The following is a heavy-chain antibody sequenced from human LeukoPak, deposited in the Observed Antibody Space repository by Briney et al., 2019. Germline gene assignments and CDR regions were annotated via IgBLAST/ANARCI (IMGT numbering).Heavy chain of an antibody. D-gene: IGHD1-26*01. CDR2: INPNSGGR. CDR1: GYTFTGYY. J-gene: IGHJ4*02. Sequence: ASVKVSCKASGYTFTGYYMHWVRQAPGQGLGWMGWINPNSGGRNYAQKFQGRVTMTRETSISTAYMELSRLRSDDTAVHCCARDRDSRSLTYFDYWGQGPLVTVSS. V-gene: IGHV1-2*02. CDR3: ARDRDSRSLTYFDY.